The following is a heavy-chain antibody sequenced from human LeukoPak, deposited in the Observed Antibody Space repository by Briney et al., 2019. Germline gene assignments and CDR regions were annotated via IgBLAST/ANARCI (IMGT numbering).Heavy chain of an antibody. J-gene: IGHJ3*02. CDR2: INPNNGGT. CDR1: GYTFTGYY. D-gene: IGHD3-22*01. Sequence: ASVKVSCKASGYTFTGYYIHWVRQAPGQGLDWMGRINPNNGGTNYAQKFQGRVTMTRDMSMSTAYMELSRLRSDDTVVYYCAGEDNSSGYRPFDIWGQGTMVTVPS. CDR3: AGEDNSSGYRPFDI. V-gene: IGHV1-2*05.